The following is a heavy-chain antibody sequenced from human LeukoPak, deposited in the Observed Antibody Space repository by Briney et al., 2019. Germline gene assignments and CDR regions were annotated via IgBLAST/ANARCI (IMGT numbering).Heavy chain of an antibody. CDR2: IYTSGST. D-gene: IGHD4-17*01. J-gene: IGHJ4*02. CDR1: GGSISSYY. CDR3: ASQSTVTTSFDY. V-gene: IGHV4-4*09. Sequence: PETLSLTCTVSGGSISSYYWSWIRQPPGKGLEWIGYIYTSGSTNYNPSLKSRVTISVDTSKNQFSLKLSSVTAADTAVYYCASQSTVTTSFDYWGQGTLVTVSS.